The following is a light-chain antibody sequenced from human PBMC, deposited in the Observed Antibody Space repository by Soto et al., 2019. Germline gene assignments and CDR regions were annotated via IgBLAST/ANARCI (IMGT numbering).Light chain of an antibody. CDR3: TSYSSITTYV. J-gene: IGLJ1*01. CDR1: SSDGGRYNL. Sequence: QSVLTRPASVSGSPGQSITMSCTGTSSDGGRYNLVSWYQHHPGKAPKLMIYGVSNRPSGVSNRFSGSKSVNTASLTISGLQAEDEADYYCTSYSSITTYVFGTGTKVTVL. V-gene: IGLV2-14*02. CDR2: GVS.